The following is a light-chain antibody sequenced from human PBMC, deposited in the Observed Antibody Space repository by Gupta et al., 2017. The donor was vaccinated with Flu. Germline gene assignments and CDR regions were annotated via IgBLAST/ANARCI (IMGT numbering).Light chain of an antibody. Sequence: EVVMTQSPATLSVSPGERATLSCRASQSISSNLAWYQQKPGQAPRLLIYGASTRATGIPARFSGSGSGTEFTLTISSLQSEDFAVYYCQQYNNWLFGGGTKVEI. CDR3: QQYNNWL. CDR2: GAS. V-gene: IGKV3-15*01. CDR1: QSISSN. J-gene: IGKJ4*01.